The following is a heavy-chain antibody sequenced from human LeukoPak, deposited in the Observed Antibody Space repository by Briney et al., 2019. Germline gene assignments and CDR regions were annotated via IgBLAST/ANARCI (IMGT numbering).Heavy chain of an antibody. CDR1: GFTFTNAW. J-gene: IGHJ4*02. Sequence: GGSLRLSCAASGFTFTNAWMTWVRQAPGEGLEWVGRIKGKTDAGTIDYAAPVKGRFTISRDDSKNTLYLQLSSLKTDDTAVYYCTTGELNWGQGTLVTVSS. V-gene: IGHV3-15*01. CDR3: TTGELN. D-gene: IGHD2-21*01. CDR2: IKGKTDAGTI.